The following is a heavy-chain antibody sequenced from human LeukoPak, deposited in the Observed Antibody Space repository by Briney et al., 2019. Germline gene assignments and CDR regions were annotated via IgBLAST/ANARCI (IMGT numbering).Heavy chain of an antibody. CDR2: VHYGGST. Sequence: PSETLSLTCTVSGASISSRSSYCWGWIRQPPGKGLEWIGSVHYGGSTYYSPSLKSRVTTSVDTSKNQFSLKMSGVAAADTAVYYCARGGYNWNDWGRDFPYYFDYWGQGTLVTVSS. CDR1: GASISSRSSYC. CDR3: ARGGYNWNDWGRDFPYYFDY. D-gene: IGHD1-1*01. J-gene: IGHJ4*02. V-gene: IGHV4-39*01.